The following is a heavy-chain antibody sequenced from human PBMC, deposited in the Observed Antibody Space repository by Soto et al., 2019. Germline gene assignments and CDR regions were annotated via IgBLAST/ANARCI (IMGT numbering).Heavy chain of an antibody. Sequence: GESLKISCQGSGYSFSIFCVAWVREMPWKGLEWMGIIFPGDSDTKYSPSYQGQVTISADKSITTAYLQWSSLKASDTGIYFCARYTYYDVLDAYSRGWIVTWGQGTLVTVSS. CDR3: ARYTYYDVLDAYSRGWIVT. CDR1: GYSFSIFC. V-gene: IGHV5-51*01. CDR2: IFPGDSDT. J-gene: IGHJ5*02. D-gene: IGHD3-9*01.